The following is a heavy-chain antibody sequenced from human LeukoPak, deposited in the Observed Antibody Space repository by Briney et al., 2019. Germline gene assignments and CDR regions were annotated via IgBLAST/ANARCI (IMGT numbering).Heavy chain of an antibody. J-gene: IGHJ4*02. CDR1: GFTLDDYG. D-gene: IGHD2-2*01. CDR2: INWNGATT. CDR3: AKDPYGTRYFDY. V-gene: IGHV3-20*04. Sequence: PGGSLRLSCAASGFTLDDYGMSWVRQAPGKGLEWASGINWNGATTGYADSVKGRFTISRDTAKNSLYLQMNSLRAEDTAVYYCAKDPYGTRYFDYWGQGTLVTVSS.